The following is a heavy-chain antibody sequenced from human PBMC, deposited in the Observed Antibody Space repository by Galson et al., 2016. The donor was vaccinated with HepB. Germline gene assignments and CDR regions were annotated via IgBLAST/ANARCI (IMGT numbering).Heavy chain of an antibody. J-gene: IGHJ4*02. CDR1: GDSVSSNSAT. Sequence: CAISGDSVSSNSATWNWIRQSPSRGLEWLGRTYFRSKWYNEYAVSVKSRITVNVDTTTNQFSLQLNSVPPEDAALYYCARATSRRWYVLDHWGQGTLVAVSS. D-gene: IGHD6-13*01. V-gene: IGHV6-1*01. CDR3: ARATSRRWYVLDH. CDR2: TYFRSKWYN.